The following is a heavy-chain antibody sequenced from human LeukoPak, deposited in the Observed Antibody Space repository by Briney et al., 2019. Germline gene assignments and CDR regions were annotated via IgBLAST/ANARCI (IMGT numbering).Heavy chain of an antibody. CDR1: GGSISSGGYY. D-gene: IGHD3-3*01. Sequence: SETLSLTCTVSGGSISSGGYYWSWIRQHPGKGLEWIGYIYYSGSTYYNPSLKSRVTISVDTSKNQFSLKLSSVTAADTPVYYCARVTYYDFWSGYYGWFDPWGQGTLVTVSS. CDR3: ARVTYYDFWSGYYGWFDP. CDR2: IYYSGST. J-gene: IGHJ5*02. V-gene: IGHV4-31*03.